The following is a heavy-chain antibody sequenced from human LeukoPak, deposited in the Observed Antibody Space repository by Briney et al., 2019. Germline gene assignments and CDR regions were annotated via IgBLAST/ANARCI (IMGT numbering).Heavy chain of an antibody. D-gene: IGHD3-3*01. Sequence: SETLSLTCAVYGGSFSGYYWSWIRQPPGKGLEWFGEINHSGSTNYNPSLKSRVTISVDTSKNQFSLKLSSVTAADTAVYYCARGGITIFGVVIINNWFDPWGQGTLVTVSS. CDR2: INHSGST. V-gene: IGHV4-34*01. CDR1: GGSFSGYY. J-gene: IGHJ5*02. CDR3: ARGGITIFGVVIINNWFDP.